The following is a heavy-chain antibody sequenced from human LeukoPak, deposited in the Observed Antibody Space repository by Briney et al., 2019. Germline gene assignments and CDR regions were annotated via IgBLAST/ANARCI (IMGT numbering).Heavy chain of an antibody. CDR1: GFTFDTYG. J-gene: IGHJ4*02. Sequence: GGSLRLSCAASGFTFDTYGMHWVRQAPGKGLEWVAVIPHDGSDTYYADSVKGRFTISRDNSKNTVSLQVNSLRAEDTAAYYCAKGGYCSATRCYVGKGMDDWGQGTLVTVSS. CDR2: IPHDGSDT. V-gene: IGHV3-30*18. CDR3: AKGGYCSATRCYVGKGMDD. D-gene: IGHD2-2*01.